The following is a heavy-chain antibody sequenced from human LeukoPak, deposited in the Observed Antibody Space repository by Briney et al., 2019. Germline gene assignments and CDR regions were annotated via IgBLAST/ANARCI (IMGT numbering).Heavy chain of an antibody. J-gene: IGHJ4*02. CDR1: GFTFSSYS. V-gene: IGHV3-48*04. CDR2: ISSSSSTI. D-gene: IGHD5-18*01. Sequence: GSLRLSCAASGFTFSSYSMNWVRQAPGKGMEWVSYISSSSSTIYYADSVKGRFTISRDNAKNSLYLQMNSLRAEDTAVYYCARDLGAMVTPFDYWGQGTLVTVSS. CDR3: ARDLGAMVTPFDY.